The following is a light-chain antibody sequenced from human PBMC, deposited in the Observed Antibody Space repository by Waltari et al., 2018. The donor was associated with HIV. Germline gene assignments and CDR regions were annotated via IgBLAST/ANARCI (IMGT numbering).Light chain of an antibody. CDR2: ENN. Sequence: QSVLTQPPSVSAAPGQKVPISCSGSSSNIGDNYVSWYQQLPGTAPNLLIYENNQRPSGIPSRLPCSKSATSANLDITGLQTGDEADYYCGTWDTSLTSGYVFGTGTKVTVL. V-gene: IGLV1-51*02. J-gene: IGLJ1*01. CDR3: GTWDTSLTSGYV. CDR1: SSNIGDNY.